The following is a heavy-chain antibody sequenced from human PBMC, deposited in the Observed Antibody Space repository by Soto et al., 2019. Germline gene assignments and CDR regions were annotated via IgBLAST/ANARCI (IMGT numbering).Heavy chain of an antibody. CDR1: GYTLTSYW. D-gene: IGHD4-17*01. CDR3: ARHDFGDYVYSFDN. CDR2: IDARDSQT. Sequence: PVESLKISCKGSGYTLTSYWISWVRQMPGKGLEWMGRIDARDSQTNYSPSFQGHVTISADKSFNTVYLQWSSLKASDTVMYYCARHDFGDYVYSFDNWGQGTLVPVSS. V-gene: IGHV5-10-1*01. J-gene: IGHJ4*02.